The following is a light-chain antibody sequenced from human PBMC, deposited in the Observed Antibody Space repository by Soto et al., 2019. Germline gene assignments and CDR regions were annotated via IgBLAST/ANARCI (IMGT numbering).Light chain of an antibody. CDR3: QQYSSHSPYT. Sequence: DIQMTQSPSTLSASVGDRVTITCRASQSISSWLAWYQQKPEKAPKLLIYKASSLQSGVPSRFSGSGSETEFTLTISSLQPDDFATYDCQQYSSHSPYTFGQGTKLEIK. CDR1: QSISSW. V-gene: IGKV1-5*03. J-gene: IGKJ2*01. CDR2: KAS.